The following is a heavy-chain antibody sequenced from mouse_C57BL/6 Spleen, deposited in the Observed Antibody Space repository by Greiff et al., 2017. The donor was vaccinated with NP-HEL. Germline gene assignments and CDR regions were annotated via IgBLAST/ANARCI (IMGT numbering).Heavy chain of an antibody. CDR1: GFTFSDYG. CDR2: ISNLAYSI. Sequence: EVQLVESGGGLVQPGGSLKLSCAASGFTFSDYGMAWVRQAPRKGPEWVAFISNLAYSIYYADTVTGRFTISRENAKNTLYLEMSSLRSEDTAMYYCARQRAYGSSPYWYFDVWGTGTTVTVSS. J-gene: IGHJ1*03. CDR3: ARQRAYGSSPYWYFDV. V-gene: IGHV5-15*01. D-gene: IGHD1-1*01.